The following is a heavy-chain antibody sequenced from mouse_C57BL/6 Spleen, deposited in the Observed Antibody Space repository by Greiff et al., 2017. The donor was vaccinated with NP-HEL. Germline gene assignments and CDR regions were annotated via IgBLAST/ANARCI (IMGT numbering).Heavy chain of an antibody. CDR1: GYTFTSYG. CDR2: IYPRSGNT. Sequence: QVQLQQSGAELARPGASVKLSCKASGYTFTSYGISWVKQRTGQGLEWIGEIYPRSGNTYYNEKFKGKATLTADKSSSTAYMELRSLTSEDSAVCFCARRLSKCGSSYYAMDYWGQGTSVTVPS. V-gene: IGHV1-81*01. D-gene: IGHD1-1*01. J-gene: IGHJ4*01. CDR3: ARRLSKCGSSYYAMDY.